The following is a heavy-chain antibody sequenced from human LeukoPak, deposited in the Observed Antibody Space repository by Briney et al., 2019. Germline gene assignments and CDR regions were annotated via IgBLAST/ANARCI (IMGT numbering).Heavy chain of an antibody. J-gene: IGHJ5*02. CDR2: IYYSGST. D-gene: IGHD6-19*01. Sequence: SETLSLTCTVSGGSISSYYWSWIRQPPGKGLERIGYIYYSGSTNYNPSLKSRVTISVDTSKNQFSLKLSSVTAADTAVYYCARSRGWYPNWFDPWGQGTLVTVSS. V-gene: IGHV4-59*01. CDR1: GGSISSYY. CDR3: ARSRGWYPNWFDP.